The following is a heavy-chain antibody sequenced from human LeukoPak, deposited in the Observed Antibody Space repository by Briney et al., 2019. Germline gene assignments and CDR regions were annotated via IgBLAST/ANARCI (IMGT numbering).Heavy chain of an antibody. CDR3: ARGLGDSSGYSDAFDI. D-gene: IGHD3-22*01. V-gene: IGHV1-69*13. CDR1: GGTFSSYA. J-gene: IGHJ3*02. Sequence: SVKVSLKASGGTFSSYAISWVRQAPGQGLEWMGGIIPIFGTANYAQKFQGRVTITADESTSTAYMELSSLRSEDTAVYYCARGLGDSSGYSDAFDIWGQGTMVTVSS. CDR2: IIPIFGTA.